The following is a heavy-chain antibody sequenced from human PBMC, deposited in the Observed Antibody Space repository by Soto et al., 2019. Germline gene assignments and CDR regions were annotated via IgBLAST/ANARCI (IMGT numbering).Heavy chain of an antibody. CDR1: GYTFTGYY. V-gene: IGHV1-2*04. D-gene: IGHD6-6*01. CDR3: ARSIAARPFSTFDP. J-gene: IGHJ5*02. Sequence: ASVKVSCKASGYTFTGYYMHWVRQAPGRGLEWMGWINPNSGGTNYAQKFQGWVTMTRDTSISTAYMELSRLRSDDTAVYYCARSIAARPFSTFDPWGQGTLVTVSS. CDR2: INPNSGGT.